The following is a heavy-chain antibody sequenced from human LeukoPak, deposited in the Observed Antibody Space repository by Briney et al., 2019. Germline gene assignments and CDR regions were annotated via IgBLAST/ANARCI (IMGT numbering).Heavy chain of an antibody. D-gene: IGHD6-13*01. J-gene: IGHJ6*03. V-gene: IGHV1-2*02. Sequence: ASVRVSCKTSGFTFTAYYMHWVRQAPGQGLEWMGWINPNSGGTNYAQKFQGRVTMTRDTSISTAYMEVSRLRSDDTAVYYCARAIVAAGSPIYNMDVWGKGTTVTVTS. CDR3: ARAIVAAGSPIYNMDV. CDR1: GFTFTAYY. CDR2: INPNSGGT.